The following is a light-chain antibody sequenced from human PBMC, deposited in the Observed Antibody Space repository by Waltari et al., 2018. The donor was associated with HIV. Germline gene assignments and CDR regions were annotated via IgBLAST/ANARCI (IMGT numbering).Light chain of an antibody. CDR1: SGHNTYA. CDR3: QTWGSGIRV. J-gene: IGLJ3*02. V-gene: IGLV4-69*01. Sequence: QLVLTQSPSASASLGASVKLTCTLSSGHNTYAIAWHQQQPEKGPRYLMRLNSDGSHSKGDVIPARFSGSSSGSERYLIISSLQSEDEADYYCQTWGSGIRVFGGGTKLTVL. CDR2: LNSDGSH.